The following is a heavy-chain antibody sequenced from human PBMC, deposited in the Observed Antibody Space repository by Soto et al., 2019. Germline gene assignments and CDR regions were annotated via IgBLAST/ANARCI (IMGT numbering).Heavy chain of an antibody. D-gene: IGHD1-7*01. V-gene: IGHV3-64*01. CDR2: ISSKGGTT. CDR3: VRRVSGNYDY. J-gene: IGHJ4*02. CDR1: GFTFSSYD. Sequence: EVQLAESGGGMVQPGGSLRLSGVASGFTFSSYDMHWVRQAPGKGLEYVSSISSKGGTTYYGNSVKGRFTIPRDNSKNTLYLQMGSLRAEDMAVYYCVRRVSGNYDYWGQGTLVTVSS.